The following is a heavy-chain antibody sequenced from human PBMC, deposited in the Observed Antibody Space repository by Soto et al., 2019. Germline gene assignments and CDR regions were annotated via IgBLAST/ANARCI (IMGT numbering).Heavy chain of an antibody. D-gene: IGHD3-10*01. CDR1: GFTFSSYA. CDR2: ISGSGGST. Sequence: GGSLRLSCAGSGFTFSSYAMSWFRQAPGRWLEGVSAISGSGGSTYYADSVKGRFTISRDNSKNTLYLQMNSLRAEDTAVYYCATSPQHYGSGSYYNVYYFDYWGQGTLVTVSS. V-gene: IGHV3-23*01. J-gene: IGHJ4*02. CDR3: ATSPQHYGSGSYYNVYYFDY.